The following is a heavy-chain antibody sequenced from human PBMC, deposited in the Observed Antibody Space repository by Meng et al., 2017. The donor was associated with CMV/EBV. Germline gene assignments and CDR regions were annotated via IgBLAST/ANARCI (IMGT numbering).Heavy chain of an antibody. CDR2: ISGSGGST. V-gene: IGHV3-23*01. Sequence: GGSLRLSCTVSGGSISSSSYYWGWIRQAPGKGLEWVSAISGSGGSTYYADSVKGRFTISRDNSKNTLYLQMNSLRAEDTAVYYCAKFYDTTGGYYYYGMDVWGQGTTVTVSS. D-gene: IGHD3-22*01. J-gene: IGHJ6*02. CDR3: AKFYDTTGGYYYYGMDV. CDR1: GGSISSSSYY.